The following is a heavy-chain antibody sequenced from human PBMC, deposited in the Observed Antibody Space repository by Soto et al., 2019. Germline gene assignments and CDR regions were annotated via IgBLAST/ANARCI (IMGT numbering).Heavy chain of an antibody. Sequence: SETLSLTCTVSGGSISSGGYYWSWIRQHPGKGLEWIGYIYYSGSTYYNPSLKSRVTISVDTSKNQFSLKLSSVTAADTAVYYCARSITIFLFDPWGQGTLVTVSS. J-gene: IGHJ5*02. CDR1: GGSISSGGYY. D-gene: IGHD3-9*01. V-gene: IGHV4-31*03. CDR2: IYYSGST. CDR3: ARSITIFLFDP.